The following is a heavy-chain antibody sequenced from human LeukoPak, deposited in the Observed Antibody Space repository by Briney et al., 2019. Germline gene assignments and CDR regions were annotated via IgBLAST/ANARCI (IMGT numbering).Heavy chain of an antibody. CDR3: ARDRPIYCTGDCANDY. CDR1: GFTSSNYA. V-gene: IGHV3-23*01. J-gene: IGHJ4*02. D-gene: IGHD2-8*02. Sequence: PRGSLRPSCAPPGFTSSNYAMTWVPQAPGGGLECVSVISASGSNTDYADSVKGRFTISRDNSKNMVFLQMKSLRAEDTAVYYCARDRPIYCTGDCANDYWGQGTLVTVSS. CDR2: ISASGSNT.